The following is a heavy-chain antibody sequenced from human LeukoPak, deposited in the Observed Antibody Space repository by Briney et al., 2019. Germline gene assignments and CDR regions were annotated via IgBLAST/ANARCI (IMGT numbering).Heavy chain of an antibody. V-gene: IGHV1-2*02. D-gene: IGHD2-15*01. CDR3: ARDDCSGGGCYSIDY. Sequence: ASVKVSCKASGYTFTGNYIYWVRQAPGQGFEWVGWINPNTGGTKYAQKFQGRVTMTRDTSISTAYMELSRLTSDDTAMYYCARDDCSGGGCYSIDYWGQGTLVTVSS. J-gene: IGHJ4*02. CDR1: GYTFTGNY. CDR2: INPNTGGT.